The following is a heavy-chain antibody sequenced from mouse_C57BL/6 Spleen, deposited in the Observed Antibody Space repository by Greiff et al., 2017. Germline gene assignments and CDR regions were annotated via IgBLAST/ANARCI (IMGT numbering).Heavy chain of an antibody. V-gene: IGHV1-52*01. J-gene: IGHJ4*01. CDR1: GYTFTSYW. CDR3: ARYDYAMDY. CDR2: IDPSDSET. Sequence: QVQLQQPGAELVRPGSSVKLSCKASGYTFTSYWMHWVKQRPIQGLEWIGNIDPSDSETHYNQKFKDKATLTVDKSSSTAYMQLSSLTAEDSAVYYGARYDYAMDYWGQGTSVTVSS.